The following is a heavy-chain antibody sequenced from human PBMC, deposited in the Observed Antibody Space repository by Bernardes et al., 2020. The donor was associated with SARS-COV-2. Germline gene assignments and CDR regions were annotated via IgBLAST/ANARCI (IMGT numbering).Heavy chain of an antibody. Sequence: GGSLRLSCAASGFTFSSYSMNWVRQAPGKGLEWVSSISSSSSYIYYADSVKGRFTISRDNAKNSLYLQMNSLRAEDTAVYYCARNSIKGQLVRTSVDYWGQGTLVTVSS. J-gene: IGHJ4*02. CDR3: ARNSIKGQLVRTSVDY. CDR1: GFTFSSYS. D-gene: IGHD6-6*01. CDR2: ISSSSSYI. V-gene: IGHV3-21*01.